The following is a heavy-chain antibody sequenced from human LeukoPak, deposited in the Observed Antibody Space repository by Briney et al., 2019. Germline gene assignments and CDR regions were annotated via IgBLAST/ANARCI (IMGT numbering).Heavy chain of an antibody. J-gene: IGHJ2*01. Sequence: PSETLSLTCSVSGGSISSSSYYWGWIRQPPGKGLEWIGTIYYSGSTYHNPSLKSRVTVSVDTSKNQFSLKLSSVTAADTAVYYCARALVRATMVWYFDLWGRGTLVTVSS. CDR2: IYYSGST. V-gene: IGHV4-39*01. CDR3: ARALVRATMVWYFDL. D-gene: IGHD5-12*01. CDR1: GGSISSSSYY.